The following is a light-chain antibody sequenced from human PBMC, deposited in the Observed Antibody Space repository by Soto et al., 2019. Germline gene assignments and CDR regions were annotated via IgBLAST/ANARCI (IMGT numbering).Light chain of an antibody. CDR2: DAS. CDR3: QQYRTSPYS. J-gene: IGKJ2*01. Sequence: EIVLTQSPGTLSLSPGERATLSCRASQSVTSNYLAWYQQKPGQAPRLLICDASSRATGIPDRFSGSGSGTDFTLTIARLEPEDFAVYYCQQYRTSPYSFGQGTKLEIK. V-gene: IGKV3-20*01. CDR1: QSVTSNY.